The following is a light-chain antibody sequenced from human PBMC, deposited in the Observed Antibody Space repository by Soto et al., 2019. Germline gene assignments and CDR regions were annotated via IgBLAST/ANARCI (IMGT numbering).Light chain of an antibody. CDR2: EVS. V-gene: IGLV2-14*01. CDR1: SSDVGGYNY. Sequence: QSALTQPASVSGSRGQSITISCIGTSSDVGGYNYVSWYQQHPGKAPKLMIYEVSNRPSGVSNRFSGSKSGTTASLTISGLQAEDEADYYCSSSTDTSILFGGGTKLTVL. CDR3: SSSTDTSIL. J-gene: IGLJ2*01.